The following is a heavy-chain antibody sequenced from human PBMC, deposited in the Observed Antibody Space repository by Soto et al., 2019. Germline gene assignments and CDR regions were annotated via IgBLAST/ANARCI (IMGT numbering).Heavy chain of an antibody. V-gene: IGHV1-18*01. D-gene: IGHD6-13*01. J-gene: IGHJ4*02. Sequence: QVQLVQSGVEVKKPGASVKVSCKASGYTFTDYAINWVRQAPGRGLEWMGWVNTYNGNPNYAQIFQGRVTMTTDTSTDTAYMELRSLKSDDSAVYYCARDSQYSTSWQRFDSWGQGTLVTVSS. CDR1: GYTFTDYA. CDR3: ARDSQYSTSWQRFDS. CDR2: VNTYNGNP.